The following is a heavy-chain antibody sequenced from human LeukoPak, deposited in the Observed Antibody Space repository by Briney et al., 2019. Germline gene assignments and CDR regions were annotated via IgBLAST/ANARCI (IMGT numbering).Heavy chain of an antibody. V-gene: IGHV4-4*07. CDR1: GGSISNYY. CDR2: IYFSGST. Sequence: TETLSLTCTVSGGSISNYYWSWIRQPAGKGLEWIGRIYFSGSTNYNPSLKSRVTMSLDTSKNQFSLRVRFVTAADTAVYYCAREGGSYPLYCYGMDVWGQGTTVTVSS. J-gene: IGHJ6*02. CDR3: AREGGSYPLYCYGMDV. D-gene: IGHD1-26*01.